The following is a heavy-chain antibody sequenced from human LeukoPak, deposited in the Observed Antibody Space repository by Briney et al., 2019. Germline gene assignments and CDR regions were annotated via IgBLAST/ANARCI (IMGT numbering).Heavy chain of an antibody. CDR2: IIPILGIA. Sequence: ASVKVSCKASGGTFSSYAISWVRQAPGQGLEWMGRIIPILGIANYAQKFQGRVTITADKSTSTAYMELSSLRSEDTAVYYCARDPWRFSEKLYNGSAPWGKGTLVTVSS. CDR3: ARDPWRFSEKLYNGSAP. V-gene: IGHV1-69*04. CDR1: GGTFSSYA. D-gene: IGHD3-3*01. J-gene: IGHJ5*02.